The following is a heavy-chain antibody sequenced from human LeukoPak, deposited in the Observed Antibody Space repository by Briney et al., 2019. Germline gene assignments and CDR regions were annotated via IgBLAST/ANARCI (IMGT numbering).Heavy chain of an antibody. Sequence: SETLSLTCTVSGGSISSYYWSWIRQPPGKGLEWIGYIYYSGSTNYNPSLKSRVTISVDTSKNQFSLKLSSVTAADTAVYYCARHQPLIPGWYQPSYLGYYYYGMDVWGQGTTVTVSS. CDR3: ARHQPLIPGWYQPSYLGYYYYGMDV. D-gene: IGHD2-2*01. J-gene: IGHJ6*02. CDR1: GGSISSYY. V-gene: IGHV4-59*08. CDR2: IYYSGST.